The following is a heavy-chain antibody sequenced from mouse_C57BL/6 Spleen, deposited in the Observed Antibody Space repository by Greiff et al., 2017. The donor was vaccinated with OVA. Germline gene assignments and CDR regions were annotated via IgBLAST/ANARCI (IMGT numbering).Heavy chain of an antibody. CDR3: ARHGYDRKYYAMDD. CDR1: GYSITRGYY. CDR2: ISYDGSN. Sequence: EVQLVESGPGLVKPSQSLSLTCSVTGYSITRGYYWNWIRQFPGNKLEWMGYISYDGSNNYNPSLKNLISITRDTSKNQFFLKLNSVTTEDTATYYCARHGYDRKYYAMDDWGQGTSVTVSS. V-gene: IGHV3-6*01. D-gene: IGHD2-2*01. J-gene: IGHJ4*01.